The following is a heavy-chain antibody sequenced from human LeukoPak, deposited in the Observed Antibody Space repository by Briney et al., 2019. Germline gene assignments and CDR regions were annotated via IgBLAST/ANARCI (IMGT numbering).Heavy chain of an antibody. CDR1: GGSLSSYY. CDR3: ARRYGSGSSGTFDY. D-gene: IGHD3-10*01. J-gene: IGHJ4*02. V-gene: IGHV4-59*01. CDR2: NSGST. Sequence: SETLSLTCTVSGGSLSSYYWSWIRQPPGKGLEWIAYNSGSTNYNPSLKSRVTISVDTSKNQFSLKLSSVTAADTAVYYCARRYGSGSSGTFDYWGQGTLVTVSS.